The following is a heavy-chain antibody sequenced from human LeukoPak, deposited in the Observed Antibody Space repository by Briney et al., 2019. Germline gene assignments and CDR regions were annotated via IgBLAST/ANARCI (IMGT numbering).Heavy chain of an antibody. V-gene: IGHV3-23*01. CDR1: GFTFSSYA. Sequence: PGGSLRLSCAASGFTFSSYAMSWVRQAPGKGLERVSAISGSGGSTYYADSVKGRFTISRDNSKDTLYLQMDSLRAEDTAVYYCAKDGPDIVVVTATSYYFDYWGQGTLVTVSS. CDR2: ISGSGGST. D-gene: IGHD2-21*02. CDR3: AKDGPDIVVVTATSYYFDY. J-gene: IGHJ4*02.